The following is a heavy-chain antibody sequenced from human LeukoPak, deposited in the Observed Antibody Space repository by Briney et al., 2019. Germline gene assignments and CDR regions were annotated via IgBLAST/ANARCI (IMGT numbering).Heavy chain of an antibody. Sequence: SETLSLTCTVSGGSISSSSYYWGWIRQPPGKGLEWIGSIYHSGSTNYNPSLGSRVTISVDTSKNQFSLKLSSVTAADTAVYYCAGDTYGSDYWGQGTLVTVSS. J-gene: IGHJ4*02. CDR1: GGSISSSSYY. V-gene: IGHV4-39*07. D-gene: IGHD3-10*01. CDR3: AGDTYGSDY. CDR2: IYHSGST.